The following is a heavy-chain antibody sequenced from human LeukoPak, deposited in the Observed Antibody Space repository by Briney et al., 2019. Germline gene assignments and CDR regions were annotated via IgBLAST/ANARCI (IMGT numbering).Heavy chain of an antibody. CDR1: GYTFTSYY. CDR2: INPSGGST. Sequence: ASVTVSFEASGYTFTSYYMHWVRQAPGQGLEWMGIINPSGGSTSYAQKFQGRVTMTRDTSTSTVYMERSSLRSEDTAVYYCARTPFLGYYGMDVWGQGTTVTVSS. D-gene: IGHD3-3*01. J-gene: IGHJ6*02. CDR3: ARTPFLGYYGMDV. V-gene: IGHV1-46*01.